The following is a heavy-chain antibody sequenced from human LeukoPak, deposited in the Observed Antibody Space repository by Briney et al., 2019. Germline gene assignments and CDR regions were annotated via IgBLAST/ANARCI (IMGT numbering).Heavy chain of an antibody. CDR3: ARDIPNSGTDLDY. CDR1: GFTFNDYG. D-gene: IGHD1-26*01. J-gene: IGHJ4*02. V-gene: IGHV3-48*02. Sequence: PGGSLRLSCVGSGFTFNDYGMNWVRQAPGKGLEWVSYIGPSSSNIYYADSVKGRFTISRDNAKNSLYLQMNSLRDEDTAIYYCARDIPNSGTDLDYWGQGTLVTVSS. CDR2: IGPSSSNI.